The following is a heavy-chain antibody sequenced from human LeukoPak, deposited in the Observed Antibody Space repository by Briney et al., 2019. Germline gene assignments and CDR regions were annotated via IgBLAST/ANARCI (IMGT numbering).Heavy chain of an antibody. D-gene: IGHD3-22*01. Sequence: SETLSLTCTVSGGSISSYYWSWIRQPPGKGLERIGYIYYSGSTNYNPSLKSRVTISVDTSKNQFSLKLSSVTAADTAVYYCARDDYYYDSSGYLAWGQGTLVTVSS. V-gene: IGHV4-59*01. J-gene: IGHJ5*02. CDR2: IYYSGST. CDR1: GGSISSYY. CDR3: ARDDYYYDSSGYLA.